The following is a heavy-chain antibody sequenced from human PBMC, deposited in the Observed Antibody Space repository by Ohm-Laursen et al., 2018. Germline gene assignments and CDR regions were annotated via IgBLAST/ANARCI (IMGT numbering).Heavy chain of an antibody. CDR2: IYYSGST. D-gene: IGHD4-23*01. CDR3: ARADYGGPYRFDY. V-gene: IGHV4-31*11. Sequence: SQTLSLTCAVSGGFISSGGYYWSWIRQHPGKGLEWIGYIYYSGSTYYNPSLKSRVTISVDTSKNQFSLKLSSMTAADTAVYYCARADYGGPYRFDYWGQGTLVTVSS. CDR1: GGFISSGGYY. J-gene: IGHJ4*02.